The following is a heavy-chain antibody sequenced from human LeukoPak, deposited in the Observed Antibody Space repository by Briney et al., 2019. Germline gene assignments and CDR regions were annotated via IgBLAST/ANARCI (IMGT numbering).Heavy chain of an antibody. D-gene: IGHD2-21*02. J-gene: IGHJ2*01. CDR2: IYYSGST. CDR3: ARDRVVVTATSSYWYFDL. V-gene: IGHV4-59*01. CDR1: GGSIGSYY. Sequence: PSETLSLTCTVSGGSIGSYYWSWIQQPPGKGLEWIGNIYYSGSTNYNPSLKSRVTISVDTSKNQFSLKLSSVPAADTAVYYCARDRVVVTATSSYWYFDLWGRGTLVTVSS.